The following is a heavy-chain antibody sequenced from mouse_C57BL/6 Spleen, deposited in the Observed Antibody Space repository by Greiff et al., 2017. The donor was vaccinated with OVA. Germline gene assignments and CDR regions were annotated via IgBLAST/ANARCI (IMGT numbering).Heavy chain of an antibody. Sequence: EVKVEESGGGLVQPGGSMTLSCAASGFTFSDAWMDWVRQSPEKGLVWVAEIRNKANNHATYYAESVKGRFTISRDDSKSSVYLQMNSLRAEDTGIYYCTSYDGYYWYFDVWGTGTTVTVSS. CDR1: GFTFSDAW. J-gene: IGHJ1*03. D-gene: IGHD2-3*01. CDR2: IRNKANNHAT. CDR3: TSYDGYYWYFDV. V-gene: IGHV6-6*01.